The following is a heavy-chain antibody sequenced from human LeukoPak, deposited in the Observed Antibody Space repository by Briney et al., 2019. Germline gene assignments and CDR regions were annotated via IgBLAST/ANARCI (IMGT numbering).Heavy chain of an antibody. V-gene: IGHV7-4-1*02. J-gene: IGHJ3*02. D-gene: IGHD5-24*01. CDR2: INTNTGNP. CDR1: GYTFTSYA. Sequence: ASVKVSCKASGYTFTSYAMNWVRQAPGQGLEWMGWINTNTGNPTYAQGFTGRFVFSLDTSVSTAYLQISSLKAEDTAVYYCARDRRRWLRFEKANDAFDIWGQGTMVTVSS. CDR3: ARDRRRWLRFEKANDAFDI.